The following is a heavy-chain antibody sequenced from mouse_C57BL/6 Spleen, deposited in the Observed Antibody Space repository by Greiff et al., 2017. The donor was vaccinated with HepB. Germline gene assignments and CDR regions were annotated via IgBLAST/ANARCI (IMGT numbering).Heavy chain of an antibody. D-gene: IGHD1-1*01. Sequence: VQLQQSGAELVKPGASVKLSCKASGYTFTSYWMQWVKQRPGQGLEWIGEIDPSDSYTNYNQKFKGKATLTVDTSSSTAYMQLSSLTSEDSAVYYCARSVLRYFDYWGQGTTLTVSS. CDR2: IDPSDSYT. V-gene: IGHV1-50*01. J-gene: IGHJ2*01. CDR3: ARSVLRYFDY. CDR1: GYTFTSYW.